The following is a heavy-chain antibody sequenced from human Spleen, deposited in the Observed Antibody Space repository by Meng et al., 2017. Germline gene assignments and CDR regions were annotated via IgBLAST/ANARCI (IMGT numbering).Heavy chain of an antibody. V-gene: IGHV4-4*02. D-gene: IGHD4-17*01. J-gene: IGHJ4*02. CDR1: GDSISNTNW. CDR2: IYPSGTT. CDR3: AGGSLTVTTENINY. Sequence: QVHVQESGPGLGKPSGTLSLNCAVSGDSISNTNWWTWVRRPPGKGLEWIGEIYPSGTTDFNPSLKSRVTISVDRANNQFSLKLSSVTAADTAVYYCAGGSLTVTTENINYWGQGTLVTVSS.